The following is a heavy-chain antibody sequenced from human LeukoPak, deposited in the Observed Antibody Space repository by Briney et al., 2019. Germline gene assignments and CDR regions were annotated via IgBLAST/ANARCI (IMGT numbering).Heavy chain of an antibody. V-gene: IGHV4-39*01. D-gene: IGHD1-26*01. CDR1: GGPISSSSYY. CDR2: IYYSGST. CDR3: ARRLGGAFDI. Sequence: SETLSLTCTVSGGPISSSSYYWGWIRQPPGKGLEWIGSIYYSGSTYYNPSLKSRATISVDTSKNQFSLKLSSVTAADTAVYYCARRLGGAFDIWGQGTMVTVSS. J-gene: IGHJ3*02.